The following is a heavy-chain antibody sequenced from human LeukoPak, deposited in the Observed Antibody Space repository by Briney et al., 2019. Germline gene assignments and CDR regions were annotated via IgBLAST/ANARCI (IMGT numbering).Heavy chain of an antibody. J-gene: IGHJ4*01. CDR2: INPNSGGT. D-gene: IGHD3-16*01. CDR3: ARGRRILGGPENAGDFFDF. CDR1: GYTFSGYY. Sequence: ASVKVSCKASGYTFSGYYMHWVRQAPGQGLEWMGWINPNSGGTNYAQKFQGRVTMTEDTSTDTAYMELSSLRSEDTAVYYCARGRRILGGPENAGDFFDFWGQGSLVTDSS. V-gene: IGHV1-2*02.